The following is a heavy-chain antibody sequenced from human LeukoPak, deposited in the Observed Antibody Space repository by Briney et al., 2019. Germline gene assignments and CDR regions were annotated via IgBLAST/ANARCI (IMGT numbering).Heavy chain of an antibody. CDR3: AKDGGSDPDAFDI. J-gene: IGHJ3*02. V-gene: IGHV3-30*02. Sequence: GGSLRLSCVASGLTFSNYGMHWVRQSPGKGLEWVAFIRYDGSNKYYADSVKGRFTISRDNTKNTLYLQMNSLRAEDTAVYYCAKDGGSDPDAFDIWGQGTMVTVSS. CDR1: GLTFSNYG. D-gene: IGHD2-15*01. CDR2: IRYDGSNK.